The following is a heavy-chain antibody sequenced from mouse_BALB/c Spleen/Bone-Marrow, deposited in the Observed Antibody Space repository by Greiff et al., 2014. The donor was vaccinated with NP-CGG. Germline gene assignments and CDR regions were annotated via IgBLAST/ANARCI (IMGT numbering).Heavy chain of an antibody. CDR2: INPYTGAT. V-gene: IGHV1-31*01. Sequence: EVQLQQSGPELVKPGTSVKISCKASGYSFTGYYMHWVKQSHVKSLEWIGRINPYTGATTYNQNFNVKASLTVDKSSSTAYMELHSLTSEGSAVYYCARGDWFTYWGQGTLVTVSA. J-gene: IGHJ3*01. CDR3: ARGDWFTY. CDR1: GYSFTGYY.